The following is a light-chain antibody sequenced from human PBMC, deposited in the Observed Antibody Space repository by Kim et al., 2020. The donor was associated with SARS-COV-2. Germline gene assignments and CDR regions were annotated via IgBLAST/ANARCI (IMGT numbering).Light chain of an antibody. CDR3: QQYGSSPRT. CDR1: QSVSSSY. CDR2: GAS. V-gene: IGKV3-20*01. Sequence: SPGERATHSCRASQSVSSSYLAWYQHKPGQAPRLLIYGASSRATGIPDRFSGSGSGTDFTLTISRLEPEDFAVYYCQQYGSSPRTFGQGTKVDIK. J-gene: IGKJ1*01.